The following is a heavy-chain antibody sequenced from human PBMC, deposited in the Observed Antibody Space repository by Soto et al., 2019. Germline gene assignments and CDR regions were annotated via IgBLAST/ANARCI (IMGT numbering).Heavy chain of an antibody. D-gene: IGHD2-2*01. J-gene: IGHJ3*01. Sequence: QITLKESGPTLVKPTQTLTLTCTFSGFSLSADGVGVGWIRQPPGKALEWLALIYWDDDQRYRPSLKTRLTITKDTSKTQVVLTMTNMDPVDTATYYCAHAYGGTSWPNDVFDVWGQGTVVTVSS. CDR1: GFSLSADGVG. CDR3: AHAYGGTSWPNDVFDV. V-gene: IGHV2-5*02. CDR2: IYWDDDQ.